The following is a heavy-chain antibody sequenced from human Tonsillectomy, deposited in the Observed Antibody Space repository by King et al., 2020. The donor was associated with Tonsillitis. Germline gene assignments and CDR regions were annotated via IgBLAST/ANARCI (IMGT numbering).Heavy chain of an antibody. CDR3: ARGRSVAVVADDMDI. CDR2: INHSGST. V-gene: IGHV4-34*01. Sequence: VQLQQWGAGLLKPSETLSLTCGVYGGSFSGHYWSWIRQPPGKGLEWIGEINHSGSTNYNPSLKSRVTISVDTSKNQFSLKLSSVTAADTAVYYCARGRSVAVVADDMDIWGQGTMVTVSS. J-gene: IGHJ3*02. CDR1: GGSFSGHY. D-gene: IGHD2-15*01.